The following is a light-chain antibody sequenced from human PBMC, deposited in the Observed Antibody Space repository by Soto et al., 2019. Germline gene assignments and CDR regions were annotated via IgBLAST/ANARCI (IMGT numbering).Light chain of an antibody. J-gene: IGKJ5*01. Sequence: EIVLTQSPGTLSLSPGERATLSCGASQSISGSYLAWYQQKPGQAPRLLIYGASSRATDTPDRFSGSGSGAVFTLTVRRLEAEYFAVYYCQQDGTSISFGQGTRLEI. CDR3: QQDGTSIS. CDR1: QSISGSY. CDR2: GAS. V-gene: IGKV3-20*01.